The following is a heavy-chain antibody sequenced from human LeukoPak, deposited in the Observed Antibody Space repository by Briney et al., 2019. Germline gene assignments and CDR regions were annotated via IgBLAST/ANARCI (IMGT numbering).Heavy chain of an antibody. Sequence: ASVKVSCKASGYTFTSYYIHWVRQAPGQGLEWMGIINPSGGSASYAQKFQGRVTMTRDTSTSTVYMELSSLRSEDTAVYYCARALTVTADYYYYYGMDVWGQGTTVTVSS. CDR1: GYTFTSYY. CDR2: INPSGGSA. D-gene: IGHD4-17*01. V-gene: IGHV1-46*01. J-gene: IGHJ6*02. CDR3: ARALTVTADYYYYYGMDV.